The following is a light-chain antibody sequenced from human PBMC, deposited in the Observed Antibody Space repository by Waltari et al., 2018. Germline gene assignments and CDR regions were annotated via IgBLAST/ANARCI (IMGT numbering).Light chain of an antibody. J-gene: IGKJ1*01. CDR2: GAS. CDR3: QQTNSFPWT. Sequence: DIQMTQSPSSVSASVGDTVTLTCRTSQSISNWVAWYQQKPGKAPILLIYGASSLQSGVPPRFSGSGSGTDFTLTISGLQPEDFAKYFCQQTNSFPWTFGQGTKVEVK. V-gene: IGKV1-12*01. CDR1: QSISNW.